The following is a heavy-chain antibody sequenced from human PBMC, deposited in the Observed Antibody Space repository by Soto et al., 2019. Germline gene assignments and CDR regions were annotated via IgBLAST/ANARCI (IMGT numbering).Heavy chain of an antibody. CDR3: AKVIRRMVAVAPIDY. CDR1: GFTFSSYA. Sequence: PGGSLRLSCAASGFTFSSYAMRWLRQAPGKGLEWVSAISGSGGSTYYADSVKGRFTISRDNSKNTLCLQMNSLRAEETAVYYCAKVIRRMVAVAPIDYWGQGTLVT. CDR2: ISGSGGST. J-gene: IGHJ4*02. D-gene: IGHD6-19*01. V-gene: IGHV3-23*01.